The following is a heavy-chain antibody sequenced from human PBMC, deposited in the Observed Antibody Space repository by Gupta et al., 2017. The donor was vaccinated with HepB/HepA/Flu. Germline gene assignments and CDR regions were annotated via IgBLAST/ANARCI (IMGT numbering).Heavy chain of an antibody. Sequence: QEQLVESGGGVVQPGRSLRLSCAASGFTFRLYGMHWVRQAPGKGLEWVAVIFYDGSKQYYSESVKGRFTISRDSSKNTLDLQMNSLRGEDTAVYYCTRDQRSSYFDLWGRGTLVTVSS. CDR2: IFYDGSKQ. D-gene: IGHD3-10*01. CDR1: GFTFRLYG. V-gene: IGHV3-33*01. CDR3: TRDQRSSYFDL. J-gene: IGHJ2*01.